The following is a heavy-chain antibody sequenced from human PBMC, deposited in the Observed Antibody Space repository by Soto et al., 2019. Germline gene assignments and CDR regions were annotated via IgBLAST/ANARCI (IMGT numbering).Heavy chain of an antibody. Sequence: QVQLQESGPGLVKPSQTLSLTCTVSGGSISSGGYYWSWIRQHPGKGLEWIGYIYYSGSTYYNPSRTCRVTISVDTSKNQFSLKLSSVTAADTAVYYCARRGDYYGMDVWGQGTTVTVSS. CDR3: ARRGDYYGMDV. CDR1: GGSISSGGYY. V-gene: IGHV4-31*03. CDR2: IYYSGST. J-gene: IGHJ6*02.